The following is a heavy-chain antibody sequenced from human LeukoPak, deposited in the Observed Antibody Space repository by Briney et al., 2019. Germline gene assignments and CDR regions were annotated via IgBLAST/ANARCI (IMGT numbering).Heavy chain of an antibody. CDR1: GFTFSSYW. CDR3: ARGPLIAAAGTW. V-gene: IGHV3-7*03. D-gene: IGHD6-13*01. Sequence: GGSLRLSCAASGFTFSSYWMSWVRQAPGEGLEWVAKINQDGTEKAYVDSVRGRFTISRDNAKNSLSLQMNSLRAEDTAVYYCARGPLIAAAGTWWGQGTLVTVSS. J-gene: IGHJ4*02. CDR2: INQDGTEK.